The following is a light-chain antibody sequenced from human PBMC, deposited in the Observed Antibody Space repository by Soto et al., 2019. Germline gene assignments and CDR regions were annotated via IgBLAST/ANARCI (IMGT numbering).Light chain of an antibody. J-gene: IGKJ2*01. Sequence: EIVMTQSPVTLSVSPGERATLSCRASQSVGGDLAWYQQIPCQAPRLLIYGAVTRATGVAARFSGGGSGTEFTLTVDSLQSEDLAIYYCQQYYAWPRTFGQGTQLEI. CDR3: QQYYAWPRT. CDR2: GAV. CDR1: QSVGGD. V-gene: IGKV3-15*01.